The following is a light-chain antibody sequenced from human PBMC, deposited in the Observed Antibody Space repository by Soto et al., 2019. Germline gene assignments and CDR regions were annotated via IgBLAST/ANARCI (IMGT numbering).Light chain of an antibody. V-gene: IGKV1-39*01. J-gene: IGKJ1*01. CDR2: AAS. CDR3: HQSYSTPT. Sequence: DIQMTQSPSSLSASVGDRVTITCRASQSLDSYLNWYQQKPGKAPKLLIYAASSLKSGVPSRFSGSGSGADFTLTISRLQPEDSAIYYCHQSYSTPTFGQGTKVEIK. CDR1: QSLDSY.